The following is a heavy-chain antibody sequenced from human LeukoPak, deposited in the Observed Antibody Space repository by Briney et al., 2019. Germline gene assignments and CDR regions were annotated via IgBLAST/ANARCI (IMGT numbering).Heavy chain of an antibody. D-gene: IGHD3-22*01. CDR2: ISGRGFNT. CDR3: AKDLRYYDNSGYPDAFDI. J-gene: IGHJ3*02. CDR1: GFTFSIYA. V-gene: IGHV3-23*01. Sequence: GGSLRLSCPASGFTFSIYAMSWFRQAPGKGLAWVSAISGRGFNTFYADSVKGRFTISRDNSKNTLYLQMSSLRAEDTAVYYCAKDLRYYDNSGYPDAFDIWGQGTMVTVSS.